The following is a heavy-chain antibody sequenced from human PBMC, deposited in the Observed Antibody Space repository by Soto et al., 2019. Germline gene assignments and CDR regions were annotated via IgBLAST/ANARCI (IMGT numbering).Heavy chain of an antibody. V-gene: IGHV4-34*01. CDR1: GDSFSGLY. CDR3: ARGNYGNYFALDV. J-gene: IGHJ6*02. Sequence: QAQLQQWGAGLLKPSETLSLTCAAHGDSFSGLYWSWIRQSPGKGLEWVGEINDSGSTNYNPSLKCRVTISVDTSKNQFSLKVTSVTVADTAVYYCARGNYGNYFALDVWGQGTMVTVSS. CDR2: INDSGST. D-gene: IGHD4-4*01.